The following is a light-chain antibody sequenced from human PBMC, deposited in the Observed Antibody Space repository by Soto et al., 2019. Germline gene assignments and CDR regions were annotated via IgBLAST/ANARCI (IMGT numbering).Light chain of an antibody. Sequence: ETVLTQSPGTLSLSPGERATLSCRASQSVSSSYLAWYQQKPGQAPRLLIYDASSRATGIPDRFSGSGSGIYFTLTISRLETEDFAVYYCQQYVRSPPSWTFGQGTKVEIK. V-gene: IGKV3-20*01. CDR1: QSVSSSY. J-gene: IGKJ1*01. CDR2: DAS. CDR3: QQYVRSPPSWT.